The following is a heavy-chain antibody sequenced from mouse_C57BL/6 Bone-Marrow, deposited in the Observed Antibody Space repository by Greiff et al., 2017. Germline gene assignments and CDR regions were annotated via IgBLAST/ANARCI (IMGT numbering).Heavy chain of an antibody. V-gene: IGHV3-6*01. D-gene: IGHD2-13*01. J-gene: IGHJ3*01. CDR2: ISYDGSN. CDR1: GYSITSGYY. Sequence: VQLQQSGPGLVKPSQSLSLTCSVTGYSITSGYYWNWIRQFPGNKLEWMGYISYDGSNNYNPSLKNRISITRDTSKNQFFLKLNSVTTEDTATYYCAREEGTRFAYWGQGTLVTVSA. CDR3: AREEGTRFAY.